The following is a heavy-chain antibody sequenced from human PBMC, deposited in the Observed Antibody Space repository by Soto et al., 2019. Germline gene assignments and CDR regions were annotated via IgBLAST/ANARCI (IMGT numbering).Heavy chain of an antibody. CDR1: GGTFSSYT. CDR2: IIPILGIA. Sequence: QVQLVQSGAEVKKPGSSVKVSCKASGGTFSSYTISWVRQAPGQGLEWMGRIIPILGIANYAQKFQGRVTITADKSTSTAYMELSSLRSEDTAVYYCAISSTSPDNRWFDPWGQGTLVTVSS. CDR3: AISSTSPDNRWFDP. J-gene: IGHJ5*02. V-gene: IGHV1-69*02. D-gene: IGHD2-2*01.